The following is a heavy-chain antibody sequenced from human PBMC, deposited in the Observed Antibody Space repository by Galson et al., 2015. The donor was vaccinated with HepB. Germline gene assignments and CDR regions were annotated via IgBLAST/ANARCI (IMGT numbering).Heavy chain of an antibody. CDR1: GGSFSGYY. CDR3: ARDVGRGLSVFDY. J-gene: IGHJ4*02. D-gene: IGHD1-26*01. V-gene: IGHV4-34*01. Sequence: ETLSLTCAVYGGSFSGYYWSWIRQPPGKGLEWIGEINHSGSTNYNPSLKSRVTISVDTSKNQFSLKLSSVTAADTAVYYCARDVGRGLSVFDYWGQGTLVTVSS. CDR2: INHSGST.